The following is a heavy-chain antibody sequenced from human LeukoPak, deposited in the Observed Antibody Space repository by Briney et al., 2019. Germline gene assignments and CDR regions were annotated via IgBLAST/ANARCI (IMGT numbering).Heavy chain of an antibody. D-gene: IGHD6-6*01. CDR2: IYYSGST. CDR3: ARDLGARLDY. Sequence: SETLSLTCTVSGDSISSYYWSWIRQPLGKGLEWIGYIYYSGSTSYNPSLKSRVTISVDTSKNQFSLKLSSVTAADTAVYYCARDLGARLDYWGQGTLVTVSS. V-gene: IGHV4-59*01. CDR1: GDSISSYY. J-gene: IGHJ4*02.